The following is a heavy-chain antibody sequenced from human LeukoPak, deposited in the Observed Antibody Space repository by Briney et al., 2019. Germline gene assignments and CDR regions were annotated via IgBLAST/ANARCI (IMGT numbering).Heavy chain of an antibody. J-gene: IGHJ4*02. CDR1: GDTFDRFP. Sequence: ASVKVSCKASGDTFDRFPITWVRLAPGQGLEWMGRIIPIFAITHYAPHFQGRVTMTADTSTNTAYKELSNLKSEDTAVYYCAKGPHDHGDFVFFWGQGTLVTVTS. V-gene: IGHV1-69*04. CDR2: IIPIFAIT. D-gene: IGHD4-17*01. CDR3: AKGPHDHGDFVFF.